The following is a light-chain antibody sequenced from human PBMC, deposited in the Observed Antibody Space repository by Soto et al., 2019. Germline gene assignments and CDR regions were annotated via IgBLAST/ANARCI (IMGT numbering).Light chain of an antibody. J-gene: IGKJ1*01. CDR2: GVS. Sequence: EIVLTQSPGTLSLSPGERATLSCRASQSISSSYLAWYQQKPGQAPRLLVYGVSSRASDVPDRFSGSGSGTYFTLTISSLEPEDSAVYYCQQYTDSRTFGQGTKLDNK. CDR1: QSISSSY. V-gene: IGKV3-20*01. CDR3: QQYTDSRT.